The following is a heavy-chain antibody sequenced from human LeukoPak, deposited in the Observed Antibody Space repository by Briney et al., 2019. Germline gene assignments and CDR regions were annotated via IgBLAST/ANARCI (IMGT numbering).Heavy chain of an antibody. CDR2: IYYSGST. J-gene: IGHJ4*02. CDR1: GGSISSYY. CDR3: AREAAAQYYFDY. V-gene: IGHV4-59*12. Sequence: SETLSLSCTVSGGSISSYYWSWIRQPPGKGLEWIGYIYYSGSTNYNPSLKSRVTISVDTSKNQFSLKLSSVTAADTAVYYCAREAAAQYYFDYWGQGTLVTVSS. D-gene: IGHD6-13*01.